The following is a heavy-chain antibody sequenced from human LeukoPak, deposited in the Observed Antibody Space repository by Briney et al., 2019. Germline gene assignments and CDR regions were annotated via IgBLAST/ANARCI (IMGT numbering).Heavy chain of an antibody. V-gene: IGHV3-21*01. D-gene: IGHD2-15*01. Sequence: GGSLRLSCEASGFTFSSYSMNWVRQAPGKGLEWVSSISSSSSYIYYADSVKGRFTISRDNAKNSLYLQMNSLRAEDTAVYYCARVYCSGGSCYSRGYYYGMDVWGQGTTVTVSS. CDR1: GFTFSSYS. CDR2: ISSSSSYI. CDR3: ARVYCSGGSCYSRGYYYGMDV. J-gene: IGHJ6*02.